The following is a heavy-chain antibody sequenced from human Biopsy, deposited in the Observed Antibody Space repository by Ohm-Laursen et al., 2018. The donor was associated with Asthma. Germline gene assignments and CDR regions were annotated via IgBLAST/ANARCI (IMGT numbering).Heavy chain of an antibody. CDR1: GGTFNTYV. D-gene: IGHD2-2*01. CDR2: INSVFGTT. J-gene: IGHJ4*02. CDR3: ARKAGSCISRTCYSLDF. Sequence: SVKVSCKSLGGTFNTYVIGWVRQAPGQRLEWMGGINSVFGTTTYPQKFQDRVTITADDSTSTVYMELSSPRSEDTAVYYCARKAGSCISRTCYSLDFWGQGTLVTVSS. V-gene: IGHV1-69*13.